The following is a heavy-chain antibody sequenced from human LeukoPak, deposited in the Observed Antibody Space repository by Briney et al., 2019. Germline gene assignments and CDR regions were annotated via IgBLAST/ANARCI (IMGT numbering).Heavy chain of an antibody. CDR1: GFTFSSYS. Sequence: GGSLRLSCAASGFTFSSYSMNWVSQAPGKGLEWVSSISSSSSYIYYADSVRGRFTISRDNAKNSLYLQMNSLKAEDTAVYYCVRIRYGARDKDFDYWGQGTLVIVSS. V-gene: IGHV3-21*01. J-gene: IGHJ4*02. CDR2: ISSSSSYI. D-gene: IGHD4-17*01. CDR3: VRIRYGARDKDFDY.